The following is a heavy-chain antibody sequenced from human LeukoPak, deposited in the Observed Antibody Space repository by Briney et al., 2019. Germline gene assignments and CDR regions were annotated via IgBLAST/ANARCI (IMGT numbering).Heavy chain of an antibody. V-gene: IGHV3-21*06. CDR1: GFAFSSYN. J-gene: IGHJ4*02. D-gene: IGHD2-2*01. CDR2: ISTTSTYI. Sequence: GGSLSLSCAASGFAFSSYNMKWVRQAPGKGLEWVSFISTTSTYIYYADSVKGRFTSYRDNSKNLLYLQMDSLRVEDTAVYYCARAGTCSSTSCDGGIEYWGQGTLVTVSS. CDR3: ARAGTCSSTSCDGGIEY.